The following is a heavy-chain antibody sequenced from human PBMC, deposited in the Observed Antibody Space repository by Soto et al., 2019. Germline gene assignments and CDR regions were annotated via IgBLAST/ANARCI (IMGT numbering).Heavy chain of an antibody. J-gene: IGHJ4*02. V-gene: IGHV4-4*02. CDR3: VRDSRTGCSSINCYMH. D-gene: IGHD2-15*01. CDR2: IWYTGRP. Sequence: QLQLRESGPGLVQPSGTLSLTCDVSGDSLTNNHWWSWVRQAPGKGLEWIGEIWYTGRPNYNPSLKSRVAISIDKSKNQFSLKLSSVTAADTAVYYCVRDSRTGCSSINCYMHWGQGTLVTVSS. CDR1: GDSLTNNHW.